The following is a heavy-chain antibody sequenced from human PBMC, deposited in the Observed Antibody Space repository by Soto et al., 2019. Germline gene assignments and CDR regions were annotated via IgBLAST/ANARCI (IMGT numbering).Heavy chain of an antibody. Sequence: GGSLRLSCAASGFTVSSNYMSWVRQAPGKGLEWVSVIYSGGSTYYADSVKGRFTISRDNSKNTLYLQMNSLRAEDTAVYHCARDVLIAAAGRYYYYYGMDVWGQGTTVTVSS. CDR3: ARDVLIAAAGRYYYYYGMDV. CDR2: IYSGGST. V-gene: IGHV3-53*01. CDR1: GFTVSSNY. J-gene: IGHJ6*02. D-gene: IGHD6-13*01.